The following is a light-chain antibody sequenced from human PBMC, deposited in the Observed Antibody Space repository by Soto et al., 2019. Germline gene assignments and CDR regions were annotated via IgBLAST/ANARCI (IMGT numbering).Light chain of an antibody. J-gene: IGKJ4*01. CDR1: QGINSY. CDR3: QQLYSYPLT. CDR2: TAS. Sequence: DIQLTQSPSFLSASVGDRVTVTCRASQGINSYLAWYQQKQGKAPKXLIYTASTLQSGVPSRFSGSGSGTELTITITSLQPEDVEAYDCQQLYSYPLTFGGGTKVDIK. V-gene: IGKV1-9*01.